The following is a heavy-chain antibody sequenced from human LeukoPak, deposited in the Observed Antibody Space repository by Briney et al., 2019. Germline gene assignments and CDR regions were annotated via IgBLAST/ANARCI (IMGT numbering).Heavy chain of an antibody. CDR3: ARDGEGMAVAGIDY. Sequence: GGSLRLSCAASGFTFSSYGMHWVRQAPGKGLEWVAVIWYDGSNKYYADSVKGRFTISRHNSENTLYLQMNRLRAEDTAGYYCARDGEGMAVAGIDYWGQGTLVSVSS. CDR1: GFTFSSYG. J-gene: IGHJ4*02. D-gene: IGHD6-19*01. CDR2: IWYDGSNK. V-gene: IGHV3-33*01.